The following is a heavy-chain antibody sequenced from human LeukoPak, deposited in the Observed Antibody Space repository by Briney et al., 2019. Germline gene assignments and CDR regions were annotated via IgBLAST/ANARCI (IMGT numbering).Heavy chain of an antibody. CDR2: ISSSGSTI. CDR3: ARVGGYEVFDY. CDR1: GFTFSSYE. V-gene: IGHV3-48*03. J-gene: IGHJ4*02. D-gene: IGHD5-12*01. Sequence: GGSLRLSCAASGFTFSSYEMNWVRQAPGKGLEWVSYISSSGSTIYYADSVKGRFTIPRDNAKNSLYLQMNSLRAEDTAVYYCARVGGYEVFDYWGQGTLVTVSS.